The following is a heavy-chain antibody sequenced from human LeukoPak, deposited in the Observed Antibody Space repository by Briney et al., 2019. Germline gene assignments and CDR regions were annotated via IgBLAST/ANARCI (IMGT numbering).Heavy chain of an antibody. CDR1: GGSISGYF. CDR3: ARARYSGYDGAFDI. J-gene: IGHJ3*02. V-gene: IGHV4-4*07. D-gene: IGHD5-12*01. Sequence: SETLSLTCTVSGGSISGYFWSWIRQPAGKTLEWIGRIYSSGSTDYNPSLKGRVTMSVDTSKNHFSLKLSSVTAAVTATYYCARARYSGYDGAFDIWGQGTMVTVSS. CDR2: IYSSGST.